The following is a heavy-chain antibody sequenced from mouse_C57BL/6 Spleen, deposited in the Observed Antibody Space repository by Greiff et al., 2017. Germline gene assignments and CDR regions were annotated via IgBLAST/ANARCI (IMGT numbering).Heavy chain of an antibody. CDR2: INPNNGGT. V-gene: IGHV1-22*01. CDR3: ARDGYGPFDY. Sequence: EVQVVESGPELVKPGASVKMSCKASGYTFTDYNMHWVKQSHGKSLEWIGYINPNNGGTSYNQKFKGKATLTVNKSSSTAYMELRSLTSEDSAVYYCARDGYGPFDYWGQGTTLTVSS. D-gene: IGHD2-2*01. J-gene: IGHJ2*01. CDR1: GYTFTDYN.